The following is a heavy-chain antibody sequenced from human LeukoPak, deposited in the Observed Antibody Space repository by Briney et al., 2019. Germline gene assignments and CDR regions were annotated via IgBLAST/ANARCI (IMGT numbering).Heavy chain of an antibody. D-gene: IGHD5-24*01. CDR3: ARDDEMANPAFDI. CDR2: IYTSGST. CDR1: GGSISSGSYY. Sequence: PSQTLSLTCTVSGGSISSGSYYWSWIRQPAGKGLEWIGRIYTSGSTNYNPSLKSRVTISVDTSKNQFSLKLSSVTAADTAVYYCARDDEMANPAFDIWGQGTMVTVPS. J-gene: IGHJ3*02. V-gene: IGHV4-61*02.